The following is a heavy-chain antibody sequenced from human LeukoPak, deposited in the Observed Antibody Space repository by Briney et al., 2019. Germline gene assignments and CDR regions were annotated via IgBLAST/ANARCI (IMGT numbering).Heavy chain of an antibody. V-gene: IGHV1-3*01. CDR2: INAGNGNT. CDR3: ARLYYYGSGSYFNLDY. Sequence: ASVKVSCKASGYTFTSYYMHWVRQAPGQRLEWMGWINAGNGNTKYSQKFQGRVTITRDTSASTAYMELSSLRSEDTAVYYCARLYYYGSGSYFNLDYWGQGTLVTVSS. CDR1: GYTFTSYY. D-gene: IGHD3-10*01. J-gene: IGHJ4*02.